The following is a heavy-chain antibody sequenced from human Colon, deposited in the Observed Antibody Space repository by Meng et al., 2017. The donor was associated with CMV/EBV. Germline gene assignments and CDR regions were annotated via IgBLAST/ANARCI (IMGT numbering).Heavy chain of an antibody. J-gene: IGHJ6*02. CDR2: ISTSGTYI. CDR1: GFTFSSYT. Sequence: GESLKISCAASGFTFSSYTMNWVRQAPGKGLEWVASISTSGTYIYYAESLKGRFTISRDNAKNSLDLHMNSLSAEDTAVYYCAREVVPPRRMDVWGQGPTVTVSS. D-gene: IGHD2-2*01. CDR3: AREVVPPRRMDV. V-gene: IGHV3-21*01.